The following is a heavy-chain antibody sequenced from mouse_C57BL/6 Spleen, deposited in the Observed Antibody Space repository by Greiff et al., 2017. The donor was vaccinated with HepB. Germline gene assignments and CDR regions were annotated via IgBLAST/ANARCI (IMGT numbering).Heavy chain of an antibody. V-gene: IGHV5-4*01. CDR1: GFTFSSYA. D-gene: IGHD2-4*01. CDR3: ARDRGLRRGVPYAMDY. J-gene: IGHJ4*01. CDR2: ISDGGSYT. Sequence: EVMLVESGGGLVKPGGSLKLSCAASGFTFSSYAMSWVRQTPEKRLEWVATISDGGSYTYYPDNVKGRFTISRDNAKNNLYLQMSHLKSEDTAMYYCARDRGLRRGVPYAMDYWGQGTSVTVSS.